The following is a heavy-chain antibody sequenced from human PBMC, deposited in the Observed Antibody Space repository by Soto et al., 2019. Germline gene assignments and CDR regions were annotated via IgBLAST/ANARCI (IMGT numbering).Heavy chain of an antibody. D-gene: IGHD3-10*01. J-gene: IGHJ4*02. Sequence: EVQLLESGGGLVQPGGSLRLSCAASGFTFSSYAMSWVRQAPGKGLEWVSAISGSGGSTYYADSVKGRFTISRDNSKNTLYLQMNSLRAEDTAVYYCAKDLLPSITMVRGVPGFDYWGQGTLVTVSS. CDR3: AKDLLPSITMVRGVPGFDY. CDR1: GFTFSSYA. CDR2: ISGSGGST. V-gene: IGHV3-23*01.